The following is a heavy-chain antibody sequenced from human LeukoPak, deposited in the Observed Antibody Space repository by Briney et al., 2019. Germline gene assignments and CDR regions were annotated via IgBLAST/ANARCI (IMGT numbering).Heavy chain of an antibody. V-gene: IGHV3-21*01. CDR2: ISSSSSYI. CDR1: GFTFSSYS. D-gene: IGHD3-22*01. CDR3: ARSYDSSGYRVVWFDP. Sequence: GGSLRLSCAASGFTFSSYSMNWVRQAPGKGLEWVSSISSSSSYIYYADSVKGRFTISRDNAKNSLYLQMNSLRAEDTAVYYCARSYDSSGYRVVWFDPWGQGTLVTVSS. J-gene: IGHJ5*02.